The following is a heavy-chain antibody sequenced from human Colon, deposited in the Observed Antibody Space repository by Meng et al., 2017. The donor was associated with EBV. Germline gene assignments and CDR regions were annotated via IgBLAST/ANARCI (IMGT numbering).Heavy chain of an antibody. CDR3: ARGNAYNAPSFDY. CDR1: GASISSNNW. V-gene: IGHV4-4*02. Sequence: QVQVDGAGPGLVWPSGTLSLTCAVSGASISSNNWWSWVRQPPGKGLEWIGEIYHGGNTNYNPSLKSRVTISVDRSNDQFSLSLSSVTAADTAVYYCARGNAYNAPSFDYWGQGTLVTVSS. CDR2: IYHGGNT. D-gene: IGHD5-24*01. J-gene: IGHJ4*02.